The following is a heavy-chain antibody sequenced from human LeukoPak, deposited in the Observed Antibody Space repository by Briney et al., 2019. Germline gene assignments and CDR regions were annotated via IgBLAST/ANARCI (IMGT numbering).Heavy chain of an antibody. CDR1: GGSVSSYY. Sequence: SETLSLTCTVSGGSVSSYYWSWIRQPPGKGLEWIGYIYYSGSTNYNPSLKSRVTISVDTSKNQFSLKLSPVTAADTAVYYCARDGGNYYDSSGYDYWGQGTLVTVSS. J-gene: IGHJ4*02. D-gene: IGHD3-22*01. CDR2: IYYSGST. V-gene: IGHV4-59*02. CDR3: ARDGGNYYDSSGYDY.